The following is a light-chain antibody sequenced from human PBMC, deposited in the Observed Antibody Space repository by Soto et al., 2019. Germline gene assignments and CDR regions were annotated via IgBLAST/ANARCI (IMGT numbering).Light chain of an antibody. CDR3: TSYTSSSTLL. CDR2: EVS. Sequence: QSALTQPASVSGSPGQSITISCTGTSSDVGGYNYVSWYQQHPGKAPKLIIYEVSYRPSGISYRVSGSKSGNTASLTISGLRAEDEADYYCTSYTSSSTLLFGGGTKLTV. CDR1: SSDVGGYNY. V-gene: IGLV2-14*01. J-gene: IGLJ3*02.